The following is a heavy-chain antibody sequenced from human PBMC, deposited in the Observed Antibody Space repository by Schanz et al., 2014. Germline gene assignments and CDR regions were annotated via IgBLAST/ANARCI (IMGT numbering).Heavy chain of an antibody. J-gene: IGHJ4*02. CDR2: ISGSGGST. V-gene: IGHV3-23*01. CDR3: TADLWFGAVWGVW. CDR1: GFAFSSYA. Sequence: EVQLLESGGGLVQPGGSLRLSCLASGFAFSSYAMSWVRQAPGKGLEWVSAISGSGGSTYYADSVKGRFTISRDNSKNTLYRQMNSLRAEDTAVYYCTADLWFGAVWGVWWGQGTLVTVSS. D-gene: IGHD3-10*01.